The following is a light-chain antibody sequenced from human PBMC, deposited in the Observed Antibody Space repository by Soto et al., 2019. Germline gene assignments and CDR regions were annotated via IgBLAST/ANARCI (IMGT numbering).Light chain of an antibody. CDR2: SNI. CDR1: SSDIGAGYD. V-gene: IGLV1-40*01. CDR3: QSYDSSLGGSKGV. J-gene: IGLJ3*02. Sequence: QSVLTQPPSMSGAPGQRVTISCTGSSSDIGAGYDVHWYQQFPGTAPKLFIYSNINRPSGVPDRFSGSKSGTSASLAITGLQAEDEADYYCQSYDSSLGGSKGVFGGGTKLTVL.